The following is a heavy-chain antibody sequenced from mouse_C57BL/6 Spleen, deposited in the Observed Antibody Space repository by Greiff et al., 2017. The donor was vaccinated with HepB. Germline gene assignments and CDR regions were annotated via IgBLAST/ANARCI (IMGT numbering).Heavy chain of an antibody. J-gene: IGHJ2*01. V-gene: IGHV1-69*01. Sequence: QVQLQQSGAELVMPGASVKLSCKASGYTFTSYWMHWVKQRPGQGLEWIGEIDPSDSYTNYNQKFKGKSTLTVDKSSSTAYMQLSSLTSEDSAVYYCARRELLRSSYFDYWGQGTTLTVSS. CDR3: ARRELLRSSYFDY. CDR1: GYTFTSYW. CDR2: IDPSDSYT. D-gene: IGHD1-1*01.